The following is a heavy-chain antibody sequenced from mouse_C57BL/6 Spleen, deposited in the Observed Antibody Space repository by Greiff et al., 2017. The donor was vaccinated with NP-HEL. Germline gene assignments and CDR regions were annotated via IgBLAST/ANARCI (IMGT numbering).Heavy chain of an antibody. D-gene: IGHD3-1*01. CDR2: IYPSDSET. J-gene: IGHJ2*01. Sequence: QVQLQQPGAELVRPGSSVKLSCKASGYTFTSYWMDWVKQRPGQGLEWIGNIYPSDSETHYNQKFKDKATLTVDKSSSTAYMQLSSLTSEDSAVYYCAREGLFPYFDYWGQGTTLTVSS. CDR1: GYTFTSYW. CDR3: AREGLFPYFDY. V-gene: IGHV1-61*01.